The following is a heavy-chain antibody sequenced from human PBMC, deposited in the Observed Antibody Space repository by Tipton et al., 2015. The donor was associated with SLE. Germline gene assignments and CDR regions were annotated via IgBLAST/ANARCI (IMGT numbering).Heavy chain of an antibody. CDR1: GYTFTSYY. Sequence: QSGAEVKKPGASVKVSCKASGYTFTSYYMHWVRQAPGQGLEWMGIINPSGGSTSYAQKFQGRVTMTRDTSTSTVYMELSSLRSEDTAVYYCARDIAAAGTGDDAFDIWGQGTMVTVSS. CDR3: ARDIAAAGTGDDAFDI. V-gene: IGHV1-46*01. J-gene: IGHJ3*02. D-gene: IGHD6-13*01. CDR2: INPSGGST.